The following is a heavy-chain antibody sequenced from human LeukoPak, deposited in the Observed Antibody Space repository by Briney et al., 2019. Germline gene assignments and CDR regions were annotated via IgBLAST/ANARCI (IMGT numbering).Heavy chain of an antibody. CDR1: GYSISSGYY. D-gene: IGHD6-6*01. V-gene: IGHV4-38-2*01. J-gene: IGHJ2*01. CDR2: IYHSGST. Sequence: SETLSLTCAVSGYSISSGYYWGWIRQPPGKGLEWIGSIYHSGSTYYNPSLKSRVTISVDTSKNQFSLKLSSVTAADTAVYYCARRLYSSSYLYFDLWGRGTLVTVSS. CDR3: ARRLYSSSYLYFDL.